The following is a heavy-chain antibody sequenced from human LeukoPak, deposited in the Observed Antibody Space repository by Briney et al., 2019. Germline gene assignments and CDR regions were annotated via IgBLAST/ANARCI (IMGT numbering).Heavy chain of an antibody. V-gene: IGHV3-23*01. Sequence: PGGSLRLSCAASGFTFSSYSMNWVRQAPGKGLEWVSAISGSGGSAYYADSVKGRFTISRDNSKSTLYLQMNSLRAEDTAVYYCAKGTGYCSSTSCLPRYYYGMDVWGQGTTVTVSS. J-gene: IGHJ6*02. CDR1: GFTFSSYS. CDR3: AKGTGYCSSTSCLPRYYYGMDV. CDR2: ISGSGGSA. D-gene: IGHD2-2*01.